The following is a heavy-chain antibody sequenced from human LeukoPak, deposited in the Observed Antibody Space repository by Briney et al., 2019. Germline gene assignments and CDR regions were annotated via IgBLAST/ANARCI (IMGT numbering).Heavy chain of an antibody. CDR2: MNPNSGNT. D-gene: IGHD6-19*01. V-gene: IGHV1-8*02. CDR1: GYTFTSYD. CDR3: ARGTTELNSSGWFLQYNFDY. J-gene: IGHJ4*02. Sequence: ASVKVSCKASGYTFTSYDINRVRQATGQGLEWMGWMNPNSGNTNYAQKFQGRVTMTRDTSISTAYMELSRLRSDDTAVYYCARGTTELNSSGWFLQYNFDYWGQGTLVTVSS.